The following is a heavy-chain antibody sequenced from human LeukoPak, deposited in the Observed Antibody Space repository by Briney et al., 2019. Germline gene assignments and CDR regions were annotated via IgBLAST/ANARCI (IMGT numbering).Heavy chain of an antibody. CDR1: GFTFSSYS. Sequence: PSGGSLRLSCAASGFTFSSYSMNWVRQAPGKGLEWVSYISSGSSTIYYADSVKGRFTISRDNAKNSLYLQMNSLRGEDTAVYYCANTYYDYVWGSNWGQGTLVTVSS. J-gene: IGHJ4*02. D-gene: IGHD3-16*01. CDR2: ISSGSSTI. V-gene: IGHV3-48*01. CDR3: ANTYYDYVWGSN.